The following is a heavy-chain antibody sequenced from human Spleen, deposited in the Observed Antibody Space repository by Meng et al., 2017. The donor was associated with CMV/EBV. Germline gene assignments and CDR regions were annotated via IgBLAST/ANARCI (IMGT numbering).Heavy chain of an antibody. CDR3: VRSSAWVRTGFDP. CDR1: GGPISRGVSS. V-gene: IGHV4-30-2*03. CDR2: IGHSGFT. Sequence: QRPRGGPGPGSVNSPLSRSLTCPYSGGPISRGVSSWSWIRQPSGTGLEWIGRIGHSGFTYYTPSLKSRVTVSIDTSRNQFSLWLTSVTAADTAVYYCVRSSAWVRTGFDPWGQGTLVTVSS. D-gene: IGHD6-19*01. J-gene: IGHJ5*02.